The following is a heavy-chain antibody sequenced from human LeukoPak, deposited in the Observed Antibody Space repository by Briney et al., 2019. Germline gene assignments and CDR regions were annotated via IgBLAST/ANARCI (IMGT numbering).Heavy chain of an antibody. J-gene: IGHJ6*02. CDR3: AIGDYDILTGYYTYYYYYGMDV. Sequence: GVSLRLSCAASGFTFSSYAMSWVRQAPGKGLEWVSAISGSGGSTYYADSVKGRFTISRDNSKNTLYLQMNSLRAEDTAVYYCAIGDYDILTGYYTYYYYYGMDVWGQGTTVTVSS. CDR2: ISGSGGST. CDR1: GFTFSSYA. D-gene: IGHD3-9*01. V-gene: IGHV3-23*01.